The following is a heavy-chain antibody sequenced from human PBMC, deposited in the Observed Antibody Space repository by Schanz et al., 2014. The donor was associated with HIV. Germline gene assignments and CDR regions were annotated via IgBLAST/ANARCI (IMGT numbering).Heavy chain of an antibody. Sequence: VQLLESGGGLVQPGGSLRLSCAASGFTFSSYGMHWVRQAPGKGLEWVAVISYDGSNKYYADSVKGRFTISRDNSKNTPYLQMNSLRAEDTAVYYCASPLLYDSLDVWGQGTTVTVSS. CDR3: ASPLLYDSLDV. D-gene: IGHD3-22*01. CDR2: ISYDGSNK. J-gene: IGHJ6*02. CDR1: GFTFSSYG. V-gene: IGHV3-30*03.